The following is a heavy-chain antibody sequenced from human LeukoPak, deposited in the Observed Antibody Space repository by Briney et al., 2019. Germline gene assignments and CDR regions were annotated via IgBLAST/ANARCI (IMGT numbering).Heavy chain of an antibody. J-gene: IGHJ6*02. V-gene: IGHV3-23*01. CDR3: AKVQGRRSGWYSNYYYYGMDV. Sequence: GGSLRLSCAASGFTFSSYAMSWVRQAPGKGLEWVSAIIGSGGSTYYADSVKGRFTISRDNSKNTLYLQMNSLRAEDTAVYYCAKVQGRRSGWYSNYYYYGMDVWGQGTTVTVSS. D-gene: IGHD6-19*01. CDR2: IIGSGGST. CDR1: GFTFSSYA.